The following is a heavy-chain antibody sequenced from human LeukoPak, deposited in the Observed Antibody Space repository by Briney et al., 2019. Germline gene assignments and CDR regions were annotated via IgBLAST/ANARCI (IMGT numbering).Heavy chain of an antibody. CDR3: ARGFGDWIFDY. J-gene: IGHJ4*02. V-gene: IGHV4-31*03. Sequence: PSETLSLTCTVSGGSVSSGGYYWSWIRQRPGKGLEWIGYIYYSGSTYYNPSLKSRVTISVDTSKNQFSLKLSSVTAADTAVYYCARGFGDWIFDYWGQGTLVTVSS. D-gene: IGHD2-21*02. CDR2: IYYSGST. CDR1: GGSVSSGGYY.